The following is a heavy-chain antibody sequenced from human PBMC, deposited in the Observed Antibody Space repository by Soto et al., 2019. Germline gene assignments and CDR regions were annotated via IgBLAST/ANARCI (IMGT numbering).Heavy chain of an antibody. Sequence: GGSLRLSCAASGFTFSSYAMHWVRQAPGKGLEWVAVISYDGSNKYYADSVKGRFTISRDNSKNTLYLQMNSLRAEDTAVYYCARDFLRFLEWSHAFDIWGQGTMVTVSS. J-gene: IGHJ3*02. V-gene: IGHV3-30-3*01. CDR2: ISYDGSNK. CDR3: ARDFLRFLEWSHAFDI. CDR1: GFTFSSYA. D-gene: IGHD3-3*01.